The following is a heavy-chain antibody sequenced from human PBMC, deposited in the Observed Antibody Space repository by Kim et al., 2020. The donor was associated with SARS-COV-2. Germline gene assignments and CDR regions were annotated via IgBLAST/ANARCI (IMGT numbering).Heavy chain of an antibody. CDR3: ARTPSYYYGMDV. Sequence: KYYAASVKGRFTSSRDNSKNTLYLQMNSLRAEDTAVYYCARTPSYYYGMDVWGQGPTVTVSS. V-gene: IGHV3-33*01. J-gene: IGHJ6*02. CDR2: K.